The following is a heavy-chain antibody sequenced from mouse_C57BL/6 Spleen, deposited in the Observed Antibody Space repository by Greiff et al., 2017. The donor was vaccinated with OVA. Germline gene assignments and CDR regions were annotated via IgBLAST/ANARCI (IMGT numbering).Heavy chain of an antibody. CDR2: ISYDGSN. V-gene: IGHV3-6*01. D-gene: IGHD2-1*01. Sequence: ESGPGLVKPSQSLSLTCSVTGYSITSGYYWNWIRQFPGNKLEWMGYISYDGSNNYNPSLKNRISITRDTSKNQFFLKLNSVTTEDTATYYCARGSIYYGNYYFDYWGQGTTLTVYS. J-gene: IGHJ2*01. CDR1: GYSITSGYY. CDR3: ARGSIYYGNYYFDY.